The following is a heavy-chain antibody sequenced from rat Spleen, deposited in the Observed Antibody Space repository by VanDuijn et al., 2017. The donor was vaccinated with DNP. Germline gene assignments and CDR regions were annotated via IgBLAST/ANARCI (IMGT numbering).Heavy chain of an antibody. CDR1: EFTFNNYW. CDR2: ISSDGSDT. D-gene: IGHD1-4*01. CDR3: AGRPPPTRGPFDY. Sequence: EVQLVESGGGLVQPGRSLKLSCAASEFTFNNYWMTWVRQAPKKGLEWVTTISSDGSDTYYRDSVKGRFTISRDNAKSTLYLQMDRLRSEDTATYYCAGRPPPTRGPFDYWGQGVTVTVSS. J-gene: IGHJ2*01. V-gene: IGHV5-7*01.